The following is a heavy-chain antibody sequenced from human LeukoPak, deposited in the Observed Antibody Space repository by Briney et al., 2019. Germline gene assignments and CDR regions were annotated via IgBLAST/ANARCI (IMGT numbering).Heavy chain of an antibody. V-gene: IGHV1-69*05. Sequence: ASVKVSCKASGGTFSSYAISWVRQAPGQGLEWMGRIIPIFGTANYAQKFQGRVTITTDESTSTAYMELSCLRSEDTAVYYCARIFMDCSSTSCPLDYWGQGTLVTVSS. CDR1: GGTFSSYA. D-gene: IGHD2-2*01. J-gene: IGHJ4*02. CDR2: IIPIFGTA. CDR3: ARIFMDCSSTSCPLDY.